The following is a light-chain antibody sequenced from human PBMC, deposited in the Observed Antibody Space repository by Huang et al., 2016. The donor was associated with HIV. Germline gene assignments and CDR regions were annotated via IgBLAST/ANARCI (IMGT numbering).Light chain of an antibody. CDR2: AAS. CDR3: QQSYSTPYT. CDR1: QSIISY. J-gene: IGKJ2*01. V-gene: IGKV1-39*01. Sequence: DIQMTQSPSSLSASVGDRLTFTCRASQSIISYLNWYQQKPGKAPKLLIYAASSLQSGVPSRFSDSGSGTNFTLTISSLQPEDFATYYCQQSYSTPYTFGQGTKLEIK.